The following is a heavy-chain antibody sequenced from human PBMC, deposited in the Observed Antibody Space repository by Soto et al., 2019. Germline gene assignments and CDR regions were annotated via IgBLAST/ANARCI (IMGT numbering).Heavy chain of an antibody. V-gene: IGHV4-39*01. CDR1: GGSIYRSGYY. CDR2: IDYNGVT. J-gene: IGHJ4*02. CDR3: GKVLVGATGHTDSDS. D-gene: IGHD2-15*01. Sequence: SETLSLTCTVSGGSIYRSGYYWGWIRQPPGRGLEWIGNIDYNGVTYSNPSPKSRVTISRGTSTNQYSLKLTSVTAAVTALYYCGKVLVGATGHTDSDSWGPGTLVTVSS.